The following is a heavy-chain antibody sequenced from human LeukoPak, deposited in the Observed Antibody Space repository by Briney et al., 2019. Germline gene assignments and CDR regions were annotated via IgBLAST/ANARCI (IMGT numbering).Heavy chain of an antibody. CDR2: ISYDGSNK. J-gene: IGHJ4*02. D-gene: IGHD3-16*01. V-gene: IGHV3-30-3*01. Sequence: GSLRLSCAASGFTFSSYAMHWVRQAPGKGLEWVAVISYDGSNKYYADSVKGRFTISRDNSKNTLYLQMNSLRAEDTAVYYCAREGLLRTSYYFDYWGQGTLVTVSS. CDR1: GFTFSSYA. CDR3: AREGLLRTSYYFDY.